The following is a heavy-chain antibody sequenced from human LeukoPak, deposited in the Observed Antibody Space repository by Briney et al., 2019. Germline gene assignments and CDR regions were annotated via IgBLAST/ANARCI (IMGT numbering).Heavy chain of an antibody. D-gene: IGHD6-13*01. Sequence: SETLSLTCAVYGGSFSGYYWSWIRQPPGKGLEWIGEINHSGSTNYNPSLKSRVTISVDTSKNQFSLKLSSVTSADRAVYYCARRREEAAAGIYVDYWGQGTLVTVSS. V-gene: IGHV4-34*01. J-gene: IGHJ4*02. CDR3: ARRREEAAAGIYVDY. CDR1: GGSFSGYY. CDR2: INHSGST.